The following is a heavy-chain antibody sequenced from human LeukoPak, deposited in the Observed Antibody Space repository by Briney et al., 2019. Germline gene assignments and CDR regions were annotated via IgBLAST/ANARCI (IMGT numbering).Heavy chain of an antibody. V-gene: IGHV5-51*01. CDR2: IYPGDSDT. Sequence: GEPLKISCKASGYSFTSYWIGWVRHMPGQGLDWMGIIYPGDSDTRYSPSFQGQDTISADKSISTAYLQWSSLKASDTAMYYCAAFDSSGYWGQGTLVTVSS. CDR1: GYSFTSYW. J-gene: IGHJ4*02. D-gene: IGHD3-22*01. CDR3: AAFDSSGY.